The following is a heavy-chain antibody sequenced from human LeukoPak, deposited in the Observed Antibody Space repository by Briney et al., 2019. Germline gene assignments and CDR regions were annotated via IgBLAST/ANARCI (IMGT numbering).Heavy chain of an antibody. CDR2: IYYSGST. CDR1: GGSISSSSYY. J-gene: IGHJ4*02. CDR3: ASGGNSDY. Sequence: SGTLSLTCTVSGGSISSSSYYWGWIRQPPGKGLEWIGSIYYSGSTYYNPSLKSRVTISVDTSKNQFSLKLSSVTAADTAVYYCASGGNSDYWGQGTLVTVSS. D-gene: IGHD4-23*01. V-gene: IGHV4-39*01.